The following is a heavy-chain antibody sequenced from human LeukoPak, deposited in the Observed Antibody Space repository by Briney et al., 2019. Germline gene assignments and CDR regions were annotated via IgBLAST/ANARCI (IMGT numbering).Heavy chain of an antibody. CDR2: IYYSGST. D-gene: IGHD6-19*01. Sequence: PSETLSLTCTVPGGSISSSDYYWGWIRQPPGKGLGWIGSIYYSGSTHYNPSLKSRVTISVDTSKNQFSLKLNSVTAADTALYYCARHSSGWIYYFDYWGQGTLVTVSS. CDR3: ARHSSGWIYYFDY. CDR1: GGSISSSDYY. J-gene: IGHJ4*02. V-gene: IGHV4-39*01.